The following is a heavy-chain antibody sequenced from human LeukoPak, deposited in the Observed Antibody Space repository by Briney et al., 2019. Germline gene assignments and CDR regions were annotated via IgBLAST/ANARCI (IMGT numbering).Heavy chain of an antibody. V-gene: IGHV3-48*01. Sequence: GGSLRLSCAASGFSFTAYSMNWVRQAPGRGLGWISYIGPGGDIYYADSVTGRFTVSRDTAKNSLYLQMNGLRVEDTAVYYCARRFDSWGRGTLVTVSS. CDR3: ARRFDS. J-gene: IGHJ4*02. CDR2: IGPGGDI. CDR1: GFSFTAYS.